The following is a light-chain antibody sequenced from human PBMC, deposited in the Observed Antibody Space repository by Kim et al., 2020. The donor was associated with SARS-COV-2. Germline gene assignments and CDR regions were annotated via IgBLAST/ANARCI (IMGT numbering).Light chain of an antibody. Sequence: ENVMTQSPGTLSLSPGERATLSCRASQSVSNNFLAWYQQKAGQAPRLLIYSASSRASGIPDRFSGSGSGTDFTLTISTLEAEDFAVYYCQQYASAPGTFGQGTKVDIK. J-gene: IGKJ1*01. CDR1: QSVSNNF. CDR2: SAS. V-gene: IGKV3-20*01. CDR3: QQYASAPGT.